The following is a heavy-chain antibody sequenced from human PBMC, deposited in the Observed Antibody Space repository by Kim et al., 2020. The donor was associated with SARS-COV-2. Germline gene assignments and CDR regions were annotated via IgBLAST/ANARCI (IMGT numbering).Heavy chain of an antibody. CDR1: GYTFTSYA. J-gene: IGHJ4*02. Sequence: ASVKVSCKASGYTFTSYAMNWVRQAPGQGFEWMGWINTNTGNPTYAQGFTGRFVFSLDTSVSTAYLQISSLKAEDTAMYYCARVGAVTALTPRFGYWGQGTLVTVSS. CDR3: ARVGAVTALTPRFGY. D-gene: IGHD2-21*02. CDR2: INTNTGNP. V-gene: IGHV7-4-1*02.